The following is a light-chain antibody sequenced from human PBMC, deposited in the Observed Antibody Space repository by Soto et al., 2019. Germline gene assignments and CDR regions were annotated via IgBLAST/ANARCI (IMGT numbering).Light chain of an antibody. CDR3: QQYNSWPWT. Sequence: EMLMTQSPATLSESPGERATISGVVSRSVDTNLAWYQQTPGQAPRLLIYGASTWATAVPPRFSASGSGTEFTLTISSLQSEDFAVYYCQQYNSWPWTFGQGTKVDI. CDR1: RSVDTN. J-gene: IGKJ1*01. CDR2: GAS. V-gene: IGKV3-15*01.